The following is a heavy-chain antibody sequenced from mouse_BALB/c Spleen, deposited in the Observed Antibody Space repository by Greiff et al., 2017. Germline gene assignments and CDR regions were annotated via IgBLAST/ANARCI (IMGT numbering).Heavy chain of an antibody. CDR3: ARLWDGSYFDY. Sequence: EVKLVESGGGLVKPGGSLKLSCAASGFTFSSYAMSWVRQTPEKRLEWVATISSGGSYTYYPDSVKGRFTISRDNAKNTLYLQMSSLRSEDTAMYYCARLWDGSYFDYWGQGTTLTVSS. CDR1: GFTFSSYA. V-gene: IGHV5-9-3*01. D-gene: IGHD2-3*01. J-gene: IGHJ2*01. CDR2: ISSGGSYT.